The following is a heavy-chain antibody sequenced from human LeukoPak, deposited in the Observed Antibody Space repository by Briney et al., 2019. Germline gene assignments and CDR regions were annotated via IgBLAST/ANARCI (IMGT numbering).Heavy chain of an antibody. D-gene: IGHD2-21*02. Sequence: PGGSLRLSCSASGFTFSVYAIHWVRQAPGKGLEYVSTIISNGGSTYYADSVKGRFTISRDNSKNTVSLQMSSLRAEDTALYYCVKDGLAFCGGDCYSYFDYWGQGTLVIVS. CDR2: IISNGGST. V-gene: IGHV3-64D*06. CDR3: VKDGLAFCGGDCYSYFDY. J-gene: IGHJ4*02. CDR1: GFTFSVYA.